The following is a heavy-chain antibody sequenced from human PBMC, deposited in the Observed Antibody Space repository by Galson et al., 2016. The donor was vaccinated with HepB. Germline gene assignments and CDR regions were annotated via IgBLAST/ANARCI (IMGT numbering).Heavy chain of an antibody. V-gene: IGHV2-5*02. CDR3: AHRLQWSENWNLGWFDP. J-gene: IGHJ5*02. CDR1: GFSLSTSGVG. CDR2: IYWDDDK. D-gene: IGHD1-7*01. Sequence: PALVKPTQTLTLTCTFSGFSLSTSGVGVGWIRQPPGKALEFLAVIYWDDDKRYSPSLKTRLTITKDPSKNQVVLTMTNMDPVDTATYYCAHRLQWSENWNLGWFDPWGHGTLVTVSS.